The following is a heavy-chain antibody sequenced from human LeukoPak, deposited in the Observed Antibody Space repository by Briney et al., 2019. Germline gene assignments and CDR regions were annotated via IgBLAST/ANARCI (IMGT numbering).Heavy chain of an antibody. CDR2: ISSSSSTI. D-gene: IGHD3-3*01. J-gene: IGHJ4*02. CDR1: GFTFSSYS. Sequence: GGSLRLSCAASGFTFSSYSMNWVRQAPGKGLEWVSYISSSSSTIYYADSVKGRFTISRDNAKNSLYLQMNSLRDEDTAVYYCAREGERNDFWSGYYPYYFDYWGQGTLVTVSS. V-gene: IGHV3-48*02. CDR3: AREGERNDFWSGYYPYYFDY.